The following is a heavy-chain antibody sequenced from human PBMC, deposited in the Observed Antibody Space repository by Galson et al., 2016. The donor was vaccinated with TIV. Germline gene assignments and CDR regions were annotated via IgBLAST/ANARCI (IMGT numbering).Heavy chain of an antibody. CDR1: GFIFSSHW. J-gene: IGHJ4*02. CDR2: IKEDGSET. V-gene: IGHV3-7*01. D-gene: IGHD3-10*01. CDR3: ARDRGYYGAGSYYKAEIFDY. Sequence: SLRLSCAGSGFIFSSHWMTWPRQSPGGGLEWVANIKEDGSETYYVDSVTGRFTISRDNARNSLYLQINSLRVEDTAVYYCARDRGYYGAGSYYKAEIFDYWGQGTLVTVSS.